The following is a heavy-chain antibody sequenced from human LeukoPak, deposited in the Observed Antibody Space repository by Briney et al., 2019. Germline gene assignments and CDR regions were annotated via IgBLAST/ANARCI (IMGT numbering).Heavy chain of an antibody. J-gene: IGHJ6*03. V-gene: IGHV1-8*03. Sequence: ASVKVSCKASGYTFTSYDINWVRQATGQGLEWMGWMNPNSGNTGYAQKFQGRVTITRNTSISTAYMELSSLRSEDTAVYYCARGSIVRIYYYYYMDVWGKGTTVTVSS. D-gene: IGHD1-26*01. CDR3: ARGSIVRIYYYYYMDV. CDR1: GYTFTSYD. CDR2: MNPNSGNT.